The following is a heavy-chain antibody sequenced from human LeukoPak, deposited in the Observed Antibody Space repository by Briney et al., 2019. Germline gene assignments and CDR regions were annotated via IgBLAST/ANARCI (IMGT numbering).Heavy chain of an antibody. D-gene: IGHD3-3*01. J-gene: IGHJ4*02. Sequence: GASVKVSCKVSGYTLTELSMRWVRQAPGKGLEWMGGFDPEDGETIYAQKFQGRVTMTEDTSTDTAYMELNSLRSEDTAVYYCATSVLRFLDRLDYWGQGTLVTVSS. CDR3: ATSVLRFLDRLDY. CDR2: FDPEDGET. V-gene: IGHV1-24*01. CDR1: GYTLTELS.